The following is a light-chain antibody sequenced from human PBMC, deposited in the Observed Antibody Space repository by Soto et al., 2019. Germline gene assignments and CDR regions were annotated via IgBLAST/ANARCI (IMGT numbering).Light chain of an antibody. CDR3: QQRSNWPIT. V-gene: IGKV3D-20*02. CDR1: QSFNSIY. Sequence: EIVLTQSPGTPSLSPGERATLSCRASQSFNSIYLAWYQQKPGQAPRLLIYGASSRATGIPDRFSGSGSGTDFTLTISSLEPEDFAVYYCQQRSNWPITFGQGTRLEIK. CDR2: GAS. J-gene: IGKJ5*01.